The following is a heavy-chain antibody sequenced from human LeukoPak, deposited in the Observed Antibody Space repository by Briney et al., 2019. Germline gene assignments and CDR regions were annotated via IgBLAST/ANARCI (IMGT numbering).Heavy chain of an antibody. J-gene: IGHJ6*03. Sequence: ASVKVSCKASGYTFTSYGISWVRQAPGQGLEGMGWISAYNGNTNYAQKLQGRVTMTTDTSTSTAYMELRSLRSDDTAVYYCARGSSSWYYYYYYMDVWGKGTTVTVSS. D-gene: IGHD6-13*01. V-gene: IGHV1-18*01. CDR3: ARGSSSWYYYYYYMDV. CDR2: ISAYNGNT. CDR1: GYTFTSYG.